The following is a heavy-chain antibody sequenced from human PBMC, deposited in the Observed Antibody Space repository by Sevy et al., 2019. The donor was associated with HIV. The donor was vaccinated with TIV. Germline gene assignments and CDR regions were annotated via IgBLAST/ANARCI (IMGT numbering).Heavy chain of an antibody. D-gene: IGHD3-22*01. CDR1: GFSVKDYR. CDR2: VSSGGYPM. V-gene: IGHV3-48*02. Sequence: GGSLRLSCETSGFSVKDYRMNWVRQAPGKGLEGIASVSSGGYPMYYAGAVYGRFTISRVDAANSLYLLMNRLKDEDTALYYCARGPPSWHFDGSGYYDFWGQGALVTVSS. J-gene: IGHJ4*02. CDR3: ARGPPSWHFDGSGYYDF.